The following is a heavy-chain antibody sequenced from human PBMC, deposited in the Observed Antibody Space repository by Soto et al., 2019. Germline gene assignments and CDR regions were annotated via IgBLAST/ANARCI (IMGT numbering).Heavy chain of an antibody. CDR1: GYTFTSYD. J-gene: IGHJ4*02. CDR3: ARGAGIAVAGSTGDY. Sequence: ASVKVSCKASGYTFTSYDINWVRQATGQGLEWMGWMNPNSGNTGYAQKFQGRVTMTRNASISTAYMELSSLRSEDTAVYYCARGAGIAVAGSTGDYWGQGTLVTVSS. CDR2: MNPNSGNT. V-gene: IGHV1-8*01. D-gene: IGHD6-19*01.